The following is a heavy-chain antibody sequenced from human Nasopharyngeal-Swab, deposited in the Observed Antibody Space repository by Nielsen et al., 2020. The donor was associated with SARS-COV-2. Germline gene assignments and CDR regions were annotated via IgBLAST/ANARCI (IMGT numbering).Heavy chain of an antibody. CDR1: GFTFSSYG. J-gene: IGHJ4*02. D-gene: IGHD1-26*01. V-gene: IGHV3-33*01. CDR2: IWYDGSNK. CDR3: ARDMMVGATRDDYFDY. Sequence: GESLKISCAASGFTFSSYGMHWVRQAPGKGLEWVAVIWYDGSNKYYADSVKGRFTISRANSKNTLYLQMNSLRAEDTAVYYFARDMMVGATRDDYFDYWGQGTLVTVSS.